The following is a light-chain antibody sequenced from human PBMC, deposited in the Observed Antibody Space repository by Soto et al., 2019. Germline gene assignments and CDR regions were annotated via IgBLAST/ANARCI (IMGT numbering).Light chain of an antibody. CDR3: QQYNTYWT. Sequence: DIQMTQSPSTLSASVGDRVTITCRASQTISTWLAWYQAKPGKAPKLLIYKASNLGSGVPSRFSGSGSGTEFTLTITSLQPDVFATYYCQQYNTYWTFGQGTKVEIK. V-gene: IGKV1-5*03. CDR2: KAS. CDR1: QTISTW. J-gene: IGKJ1*01.